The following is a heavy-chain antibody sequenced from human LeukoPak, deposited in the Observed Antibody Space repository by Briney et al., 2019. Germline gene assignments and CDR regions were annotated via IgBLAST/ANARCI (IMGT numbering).Heavy chain of an antibody. CDR1: GYTFTGYY. Sequence: ASVKVSCKASGYTFTGYYMHWVRQAPGQRLEWMGWISAYNGNTNYAQKLQGRVTMTTDTSTSTAYMELRSLRSDDTAVYYCAREAQSRNDAFDIWGQGTMVTVSS. CDR3: AREAQSRNDAFDI. J-gene: IGHJ3*02. CDR2: ISAYNGNT. V-gene: IGHV1-18*04.